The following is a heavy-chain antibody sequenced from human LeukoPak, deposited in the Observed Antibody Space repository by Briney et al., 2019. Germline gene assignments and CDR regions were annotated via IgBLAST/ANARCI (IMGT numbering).Heavy chain of an antibody. Sequence: ASVKVSCKVSGYTLTELSMHWVRQAPGKGLEWMGGFDPEDGETIYAQKFQGRVTMTEDTSTDTAYMELSSLRSEDTAVYYCAKQLGYCSEGSCYFPYWDQGTLVTVSS. CDR3: AKQLGYCSEGSCYFPY. CDR1: GYTLTELS. V-gene: IGHV1-24*01. J-gene: IGHJ4*02. CDR2: FDPEDGET. D-gene: IGHD2-15*01.